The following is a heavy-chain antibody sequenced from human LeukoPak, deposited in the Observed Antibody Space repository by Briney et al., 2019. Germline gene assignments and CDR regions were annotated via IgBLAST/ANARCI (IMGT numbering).Heavy chain of an antibody. J-gene: IGHJ4*02. CDR3: ARDRRSSTSLFDY. Sequence: GGSLRLSCAASGFTFSSYSMNWVRQAPGKGLEWVSSISSSSSYIYYADSVKGRFTISRDNAKNSLYLQMNSLRAEDTAAYYCARDRRSSTSLFDYWGQGTLVTVSS. CDR2: ISSSSSYI. D-gene: IGHD2-2*01. V-gene: IGHV3-21*01. CDR1: GFTFSSYS.